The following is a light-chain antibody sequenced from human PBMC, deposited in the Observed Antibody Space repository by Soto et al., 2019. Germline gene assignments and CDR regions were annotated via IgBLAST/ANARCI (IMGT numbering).Light chain of an antibody. Sequence: DIQMTQSPSSLSASVGDTVTITCRASQIISNYLNWYQQKPGKAPKVLIYAASSLQPGVPSRFSGSRSGTDFTLTIISLQPEDSATYYCQQTFSLPWAFGQGTKVDIK. CDR2: AAS. V-gene: IGKV1-39*01. CDR3: QQTFSLPWA. CDR1: QIISNY. J-gene: IGKJ1*01.